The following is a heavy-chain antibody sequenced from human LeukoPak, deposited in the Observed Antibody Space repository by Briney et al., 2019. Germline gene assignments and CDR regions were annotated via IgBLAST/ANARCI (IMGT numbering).Heavy chain of an antibody. Sequence: SETLSLTCTVSGGSIRSNYWSWIRQPPGKGLEWIGCISDSGNTNYIPSLKSRVSISVDSSKNQLSLRLSSVTAADTAVYYCARARAIGVHHWFDPWGQGTLVTVSS. CDR3: ARARAIGVHHWFDP. V-gene: IGHV4-59*01. D-gene: IGHD2-2*02. CDR1: GGSIRSNY. CDR2: ISDSGNT. J-gene: IGHJ5*02.